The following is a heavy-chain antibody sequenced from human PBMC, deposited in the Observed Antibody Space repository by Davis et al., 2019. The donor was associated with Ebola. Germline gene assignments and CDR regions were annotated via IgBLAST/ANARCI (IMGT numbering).Heavy chain of an antibody. D-gene: IGHD1-26*01. CDR1: GFTFSSYA. CDR2: LGTSADT. V-gene: IGHV3-23*01. CDR3: AKDTSNIWFDI. Sequence: GGSLRLSCGASGFTFSSYAMSWVRQAPGKGLEWVSTLGTSADTYYADSVKGRFTISRDNSKNTLYLQMNGLRVEDTAIYYCAKDTSNIWFDIWGQGTMVTVSS. J-gene: IGHJ3*02.